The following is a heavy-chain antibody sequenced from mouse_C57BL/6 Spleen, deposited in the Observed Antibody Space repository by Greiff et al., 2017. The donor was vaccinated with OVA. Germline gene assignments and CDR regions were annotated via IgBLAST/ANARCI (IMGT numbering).Heavy chain of an antibody. CDR1: GYTFTSYW. V-gene: IGHV1-64*01. Sequence: QVQLQQSGAELVKPGASVKLSCKASGYTFTSYWMHWVKQRPGQGLEWIGMIHPNSGSTNYNEKFKSKATLTVDKSSSTAYMQLSSLTSEDSAVYYCARSSVSTMVTTEGWYFDVWGTGTTVTVSS. D-gene: IGHD2-2*01. CDR2: IHPNSGST. CDR3: ARSSVSTMVTTEGWYFDV. J-gene: IGHJ1*03.